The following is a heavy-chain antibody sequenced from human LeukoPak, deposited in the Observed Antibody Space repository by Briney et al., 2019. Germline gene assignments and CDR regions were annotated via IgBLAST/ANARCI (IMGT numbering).Heavy chain of an antibody. CDR3: ASSTIAAAAESYYYYGMDV. Sequence: GGSLRLYCAASGFTFSSYWMHWVRQAPGKGLVWVSRINSDGSSTSYADSVKGRFTISRDNAKNTLYLQMNSLRAEDTAVYYCASSTIAAAAESYYYYGMDVWGQGTTVTVSS. J-gene: IGHJ6*02. V-gene: IGHV3-74*01. D-gene: IGHD6-13*01. CDR1: GFTFSSYW. CDR2: INSDGSST.